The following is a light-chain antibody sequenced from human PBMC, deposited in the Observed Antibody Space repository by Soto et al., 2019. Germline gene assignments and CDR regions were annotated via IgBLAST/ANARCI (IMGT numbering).Light chain of an antibody. CDR3: MQALQTPRT. Sequence: DIVMTQSPLSLPVTPGEPASISCRSSQSLLHPNGGTYLEWYLQKPGQSAQLLIYLTSSRASGVLDRFTGSGSGTDVTLKIRRVEAEDVGVYYCMQALQTPRTFGRGTKVEIK. CDR2: LTS. V-gene: IGKV2-28*01. CDR1: QSLLHPNGGTY. J-gene: IGKJ1*01.